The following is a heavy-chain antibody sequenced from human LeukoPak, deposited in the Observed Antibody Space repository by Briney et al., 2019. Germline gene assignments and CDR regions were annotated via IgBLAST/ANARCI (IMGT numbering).Heavy chain of an antibody. CDR2: IKWDGGRT. CDR3: ARGSGRSWYFYFGS. D-gene: IGHD6-13*01. CDR1: GFPFDDHG. J-gene: IGHJ4*02. V-gene: IGHV3-20*04. Sequence: GSLRLSCAASGFPFDDHGMSWVRPAPGKGLEGVPGIKWDGGRTGYADSMKGRFTIYRDNAKNSVYLQMNSLRAEDTALYYCARGSGRSWYFYFGSWGQRTLGTVSS.